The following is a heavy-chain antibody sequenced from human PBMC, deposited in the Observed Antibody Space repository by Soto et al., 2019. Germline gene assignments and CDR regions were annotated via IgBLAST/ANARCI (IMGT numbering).Heavy chain of an antibody. CDR1: GGSFSGFQ. CDR2: INHSGST. V-gene: IGHV4-34*01. Sequence: SETLSLTCAAYGGSFSGFQWTWVRQPPGKGLEWIGEINDSGITEWIGEINHSGSTNYNPSLKSRVTISVNTPKNQYSLKLTSVTAADTAVYYCARAWGFNIGSYFLGYWGQGRLVSVS. J-gene: IGHJ4*02. CDR3: ARAWGFNIGSYFLGY. D-gene: IGHD1-26*01.